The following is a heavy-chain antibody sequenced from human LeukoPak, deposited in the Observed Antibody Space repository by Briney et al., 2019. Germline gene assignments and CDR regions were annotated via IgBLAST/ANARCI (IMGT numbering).Heavy chain of an antibody. J-gene: IGHJ4*02. CDR2: IRSKAYGGTT. Sequence: GGSLRLSCTASGFTFGDYAMSWFRQAPGKGLEWVGFIRSKAYGGTTEYAASVKGRFTISRDDSKSIAYLQMNSLKTEDTAVYYCTRRRSYYDSSGYRHDFYDYWGQGTLVTVSS. CDR1: GFTFGDYA. V-gene: IGHV3-49*03. CDR3: TRRRSYYDSSGYRHDFYDY. D-gene: IGHD3-22*01.